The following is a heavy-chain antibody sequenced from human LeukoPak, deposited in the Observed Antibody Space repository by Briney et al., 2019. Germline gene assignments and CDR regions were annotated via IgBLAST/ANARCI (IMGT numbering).Heavy chain of an antibody. J-gene: IGHJ4*02. CDR1: GFSISSHA. CDR3: AKEGNSYGYGFDY. Sequence: GGSLRLSCAASGFSISSHAMNWVRQAPGEGLEWVSAISGRGDSTFYADSVKGRFTISRDTSKNTLYLQMNSLRAEDTAVYYCAKEGNSYGYGFDYWGQGTLVTVSS. CDR2: ISGRGDST. D-gene: IGHD5-18*01. V-gene: IGHV3-23*01.